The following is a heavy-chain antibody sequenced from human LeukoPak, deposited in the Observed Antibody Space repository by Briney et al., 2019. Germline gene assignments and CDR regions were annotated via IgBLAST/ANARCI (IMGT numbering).Heavy chain of an antibody. CDR3: ARVTGYSSSWSDY. CDR1: GFTFSSYS. V-gene: IGHV3-21*01. Sequence: GGSLRLSCAASGFTFSSYSMNWVRQAPGKGLEWVSSISSSSSYIYYADSAKGRFTISRDNAKNSLYLQMNSLRAEDTAVYYCARVTGYSSSWSDYWGQGTLVTVSS. CDR2: ISSSSSYI. D-gene: IGHD6-13*01. J-gene: IGHJ4*02.